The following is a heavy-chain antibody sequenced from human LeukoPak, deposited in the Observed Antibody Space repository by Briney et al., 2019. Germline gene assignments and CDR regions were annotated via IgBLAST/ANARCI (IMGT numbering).Heavy chain of an antibody. CDR1: GGSFSGYY. D-gene: IGHD1-26*01. V-gene: IGHV4-34*01. Sequence: KPSETLSLTCAVYGGSFSGYYWSWIRQPPGKGLEWIGEINHSGSTNYNPSLKSRVTISVDTSKNQFSLKLSSVTAADTAVYYCARVPVYSGTYFDYWGQGTLVTVSS. CDR2: INHSGST. J-gene: IGHJ4*02. CDR3: ARVPVYSGTYFDY.